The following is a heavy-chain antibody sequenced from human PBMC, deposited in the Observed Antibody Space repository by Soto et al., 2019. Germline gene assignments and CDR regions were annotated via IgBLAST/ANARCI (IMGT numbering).Heavy chain of an antibody. V-gene: IGHV5-51*01. J-gene: IGHJ3*02. CDR2: VYPDDSDI. Sequence: EVQLVQSGAEVKKPGESLKISCKGSGYSFGNFWIAWVRQMPGKGLEWMGIVYPDDSDIRYSPSFQGQVTISADKSVSTSYPQLRTLRAPATAIYYCAKTLLGGGALDIWGQGTVVTVSS. CDR1: GYSFGNFW. D-gene: IGHD3-16*01. CDR3: AKTLLGGGALDI.